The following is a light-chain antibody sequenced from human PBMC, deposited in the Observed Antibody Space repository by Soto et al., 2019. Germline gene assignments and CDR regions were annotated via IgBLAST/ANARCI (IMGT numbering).Light chain of an antibody. CDR2: DAS. J-gene: IGKJ2*01. CDR1: QSVRDN. CDR3: QQHNDWPPST. V-gene: IGKV3-15*01. Sequence: ETLLTQSPATLSVSPGERVTLSCRASQSVRDNLAWYQQKPGQAPRLLIYDASTRAPGIPDRFSGSGFGTEFSLTISSLQSEDFAVYYCQQHNDWPPSTFGQGTKLDIK.